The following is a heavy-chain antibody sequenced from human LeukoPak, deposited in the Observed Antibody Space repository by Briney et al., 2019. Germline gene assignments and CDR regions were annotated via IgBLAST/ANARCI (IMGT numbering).Heavy chain of an antibody. J-gene: IGHJ3*02. CDR2: IYTSGST. CDR3: ARGESYGDYFGAFDI. Sequence: SETLSLTCTVSGGSISSYYWSWIRQPAGKGLEWLGRIYTSGSTNYNPSLKSRVTMSVDTSKNQFSLKLSSVTAADTAVYYCARGESYGDYFGAFDIWGQGTMVTVSS. V-gene: IGHV4-4*07. CDR1: GGSISSYY. D-gene: IGHD4-17*01.